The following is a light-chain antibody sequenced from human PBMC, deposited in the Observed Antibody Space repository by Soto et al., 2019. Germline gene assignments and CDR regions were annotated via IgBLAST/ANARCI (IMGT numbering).Light chain of an antibody. CDR1: SSDLGGFNH. Sequence: QSALTQPASVSGSPGPSITISCTAASSDLGGFNHLSWYQQHSDKAPKHIIYEVSDRPSGVSDRFSGSKSANTASLTIAGRQAEDEADYFCSSYAGSHVVFGGGTQLTVL. CDR2: EVS. CDR3: SSYAGSHVV. V-gene: IGLV2-14*03. J-gene: IGLJ2*01.